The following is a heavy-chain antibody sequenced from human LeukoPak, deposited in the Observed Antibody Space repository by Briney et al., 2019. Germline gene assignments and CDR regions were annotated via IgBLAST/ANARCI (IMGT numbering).Heavy chain of an antibody. Sequence: SETLSLTCAVYGGSFSGYYWSWIRQPPGKGLEWIGEINHSGSTNYNPSLKSRVTISVDTSKNQFSLKLSSVTAADTAVYYCARWRGDGYNFDYWGQGTLVTVSS. CDR3: ARWRGDGYNFDY. V-gene: IGHV4-34*01. D-gene: IGHD5-24*01. CDR1: GGSFSGYY. CDR2: INHSGST. J-gene: IGHJ4*02.